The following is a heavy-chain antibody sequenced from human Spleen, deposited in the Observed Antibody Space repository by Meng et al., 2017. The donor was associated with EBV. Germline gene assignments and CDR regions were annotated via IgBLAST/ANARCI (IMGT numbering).Heavy chain of an antibody. CDR1: GYTFTTFA. J-gene: IGHJ5*02. V-gene: IGHV7-4-1*02. D-gene: IGHD4-17*01. CDR3: ARPMTTVTTYWFDP. CDR2: INTNTGNP. Sequence: QVQLVQSVSELKGPGASVKVSCKASGYTFTTFAMHWVRQAPGQGLEWMGWINTNTGNPTYAQGFAGRFVFSLDTSVNTAYLQISSLKAEDTAVYYCARPMTTVTTYWFDPWGQGTLVTVSS.